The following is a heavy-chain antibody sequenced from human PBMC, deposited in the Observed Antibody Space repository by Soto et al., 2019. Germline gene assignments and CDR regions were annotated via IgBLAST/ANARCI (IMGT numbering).Heavy chain of an antibody. CDR1: GGSISSDY. J-gene: IGHJ4*02. V-gene: IGHV4-59*08. D-gene: IGHD3-10*01. CDR2: IYYSGST. Sequence: SETLSLTCSVSGGSISSDYWSWIRQPPGKGLEWIGYIYYSGSTNYNPSLKSRVTISIDTFRNQFSLKLSSVTAADTAVYYCARLTMVRGVIVDSYWGQGTLVTVSS. CDR3: ARLTMVRGVIVDSY.